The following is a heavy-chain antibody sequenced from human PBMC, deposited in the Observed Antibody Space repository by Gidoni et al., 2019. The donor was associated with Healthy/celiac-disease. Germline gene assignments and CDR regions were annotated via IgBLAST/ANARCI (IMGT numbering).Heavy chain of an antibody. J-gene: IGHJ6*03. CDR1: GFTFSSDS. V-gene: IGHV3-48*01. CDR2: ISSSSSTI. D-gene: IGHD1-26*01. CDR3: ARVAVSGSYYYYYMDV. Sequence: EVQLVESGGGLVQPGGSLRLSCAASGFTFSSDSMNWVRQAPGKGLEWVSYISSSSSTIYYADSVKGRFTISRDNAKNSLYLQMNSLRAEDTAVYYCARVAVSGSYYYYYMDVWGKGTTVTVSS.